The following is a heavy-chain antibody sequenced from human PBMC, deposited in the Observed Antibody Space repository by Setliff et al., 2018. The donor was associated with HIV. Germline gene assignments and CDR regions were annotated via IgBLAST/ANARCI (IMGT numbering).Heavy chain of an antibody. D-gene: IGHD5-18*01. CDR1: GGSFSGYY. J-gene: IGHJ4*02. CDR2: INLIGRT. CDR3: GRLSETAMASFDS. Sequence: PSETLSLTCAVYGGSFSGYYWNWIRQPPGKGLEWVGEINLIGRTNYNPSLKSRVTISIDTSNNQFSLKVSSVTAADTAVYYCGRLSETAMASFDSWGQGTLVTAPQ. V-gene: IGHV4-34*01.